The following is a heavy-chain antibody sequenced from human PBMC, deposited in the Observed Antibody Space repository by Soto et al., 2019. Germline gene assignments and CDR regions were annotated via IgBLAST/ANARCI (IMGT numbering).Heavy chain of an antibody. D-gene: IGHD3-10*01. Sequence: ASVKVSCEASGYTFSHYGIGWVRQAPGQGLEWMGWISTYNGNTNYAQRFQGRVTMTTDTSTTTGYMELRSLRSDDTAVYYCARIVGSMSTIRGVRSIDNWGQGTLVTVSS. J-gene: IGHJ4*02. CDR2: ISTYNGNT. V-gene: IGHV1-18*01. CDR3: ARIVGSMSTIRGVRSIDN. CDR1: GYTFSHYG.